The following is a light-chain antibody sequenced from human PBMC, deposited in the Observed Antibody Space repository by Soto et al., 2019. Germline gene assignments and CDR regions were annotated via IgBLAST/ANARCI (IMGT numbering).Light chain of an antibody. CDR2: ADD. CDR1: SSNIGSNT. J-gene: IGLJ2*01. Sequence: QSVLTQPPSASGTPGQRVTISCSGGSSNIGSNTVNWYRQLPGTAPKVLLYADDQRPSGVPGRFSGSKSGTSASLAISGLQSDDEADYFCAAWDDSLSGPVFDGGTKVTVL. CDR3: AAWDDSLSGPV. V-gene: IGLV1-44*01.